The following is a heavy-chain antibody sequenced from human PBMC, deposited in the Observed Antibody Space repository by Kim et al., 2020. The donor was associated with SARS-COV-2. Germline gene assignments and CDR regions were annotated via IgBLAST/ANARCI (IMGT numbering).Heavy chain of an antibody. J-gene: IGHJ6*02. CDR1: GFTFSSYW. D-gene: IGHD4-17*01. CDR2: IKQDGSEK. V-gene: IGHV3-7*03. Sequence: GGSLRLSCAASGFTFSSYWMNWVRQAPGKGLEWVANIKQDGSEKYYVDSVKGRFTISRDNAKNSLYLQMNSLRAEDTAVYYCARDFTETTHYYYGMDVWGQGTTVTVSS. CDR3: ARDFTETTHYYYGMDV.